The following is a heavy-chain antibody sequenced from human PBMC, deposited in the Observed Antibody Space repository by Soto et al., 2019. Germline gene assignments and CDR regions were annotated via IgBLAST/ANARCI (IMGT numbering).Heavy chain of an antibody. J-gene: IGHJ3*02. CDR1: GFTFSSYE. CDR3: ARDRHYDSSGYFPIVDAFDI. V-gene: IGHV3-48*03. D-gene: IGHD3-22*01. Sequence: PGGSLRLSCAASGFTFSSYEMNWVRQAPGKGLEWVSYISSSGSTIYYADSVKGRFTISRDNAKNSLYLQMNSLRAEDTAVYYCARDRHYDSSGYFPIVDAFDIWGQGTMVTVSS. CDR2: ISSSGSTI.